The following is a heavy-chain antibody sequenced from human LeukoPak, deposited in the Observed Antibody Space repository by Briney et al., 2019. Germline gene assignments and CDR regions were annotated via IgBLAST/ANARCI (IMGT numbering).Heavy chain of an antibody. Sequence: GESLKISCKASGYSFTKYWIGWVRQTPGKGLEWMGIIYPGDSRTKYSPSFQGEVTISADRSISTAYLQWSSLKASDTAIYYCARKAAVAGQNWFDPWGQGTLVTVSS. CDR2: IYPGDSRT. D-gene: IGHD6-19*01. J-gene: IGHJ5*02. CDR1: GYSFTKYW. CDR3: ARKAAVAGQNWFDP. V-gene: IGHV5-51*01.